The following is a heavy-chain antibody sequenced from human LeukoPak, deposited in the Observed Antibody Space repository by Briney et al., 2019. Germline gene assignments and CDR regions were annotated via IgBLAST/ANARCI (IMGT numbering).Heavy chain of an antibody. CDR1: GGSVSSGSCF. J-gene: IGHJ5*02. Sequence: SETLSLTCTVSGGSVSSGSCFWSWIRQPPGKGLEWIGYIHYSGSTNYNPSLESRVTISADTSKNQFSLKLNSVTAADTAVYYCARLRYDSSGYGYNWFDPWGQGTLVTVSS. V-gene: IGHV4-61*01. D-gene: IGHD3-22*01. CDR3: ARLRYDSSGYGYNWFDP. CDR2: IHYSGST.